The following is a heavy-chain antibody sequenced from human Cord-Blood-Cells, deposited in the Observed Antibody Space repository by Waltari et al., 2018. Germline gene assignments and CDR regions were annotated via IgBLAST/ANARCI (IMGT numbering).Heavy chain of an antibody. V-gene: IGHV3-73*02. CDR3: TRHVSSSDYYYYYMDV. Sequence: EVQLVESGGGLVKPGGSLKLSCAASGFTFRGSAMHWVRHASGKGLEWVGRIRSKANSYATAYAASVKGRFTISRDDSKNTAYLQMNSLKTEDTAVYYCTRHVSSSDYYYYYMDVWGKGTTVTVSS. CDR1: GFTFRGSA. J-gene: IGHJ6*03. CDR2: IRSKANSYAT.